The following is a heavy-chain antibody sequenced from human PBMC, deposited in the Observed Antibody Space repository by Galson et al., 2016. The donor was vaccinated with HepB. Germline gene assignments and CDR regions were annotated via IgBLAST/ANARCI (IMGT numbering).Heavy chain of an antibody. D-gene: IGHD2-15*01. Sequence: SVKVSCKASGYTFTGYYMHWVRQAPGQGLEWMGWINPNSGGTTCAQKFQGRVTMTRDTSISTAYMELSRLESGDTAMYYCARDGGLDYWGQGTLVTVSS. CDR3: ARDGGLDY. V-gene: IGHV1-2*02. CDR2: INPNSGGT. CDR1: GYTFTGYY. J-gene: IGHJ4*02.